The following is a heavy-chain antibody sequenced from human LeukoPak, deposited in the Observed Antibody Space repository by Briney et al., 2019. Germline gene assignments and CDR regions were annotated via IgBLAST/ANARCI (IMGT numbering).Heavy chain of an antibody. V-gene: IGHV4-39*01. CDR2: IYYSGST. J-gene: IGHJ3*02. CDR3: ARLARSSGLAFDI. Sequence: SETLSLTCTVSGGSISSSSYYWGWIRQPPGKGPEWIGSIYYSGSTYYNPSLKSRVTISVDTSKNQFSLKLSSVTAADTAVYYCARLARSSGLAFDIWGQGTMVTVSS. D-gene: IGHD3-22*01. CDR1: GGSISSSSYY.